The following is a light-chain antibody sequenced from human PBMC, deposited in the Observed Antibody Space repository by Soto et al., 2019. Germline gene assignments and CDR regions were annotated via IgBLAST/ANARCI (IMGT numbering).Light chain of an antibody. CDR1: QSISSY. Sequence: DIQMTQSPSSLSASVGDRVTITCRASQSISSYLNWYQQKPGKAPKLLIYAASSLQSGVPSRFSGSGSGTDFTLTISSLQPEDFATYYCQQSYSTPLGPGIKVDIK. CDR2: AAS. J-gene: IGKJ3*01. CDR3: QQSYSTP. V-gene: IGKV1-39*01.